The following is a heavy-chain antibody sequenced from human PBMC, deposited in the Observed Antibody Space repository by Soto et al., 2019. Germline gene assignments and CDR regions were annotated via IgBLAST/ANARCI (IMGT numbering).Heavy chain of an antibody. CDR2: INPSGGST. CDR1: GYTFTSYY. CDR3: ARELGYCSGGSCYSVNWFDP. J-gene: IGHJ5*02. D-gene: IGHD2-15*01. V-gene: IGHV1-46*01. Sequence: QVQLVQSGAEVKKPGASVKVSCKASGYTFTSYYMHWVRQAPGQGLEWMGIINPSGGSTSYAQKFQGRVTMTRDTSTSTVYMELSSLRSEDTAVYYCARELGYCSGGSCYSVNWFDPWGQGTLVTVSS.